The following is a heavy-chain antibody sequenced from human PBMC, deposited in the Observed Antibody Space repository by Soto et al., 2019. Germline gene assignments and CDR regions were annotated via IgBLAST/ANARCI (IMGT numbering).Heavy chain of an antibody. CDR2: IYWDDDK. Sequence: QINLKESGATLVNPTQNLTLSCTLSGFSLSTSGVGVGGIRERPGKALEWLELIYWDDDKRYSPSLKSRLTITKDTSKNQVVLTMTNMDPVDTATYYCAHSGAYRSTWGQGTLVTVSS. V-gene: IGHV2-5*02. CDR1: GFSLSTSGVG. J-gene: IGHJ5*02. CDR3: AHSGAYRST. D-gene: IGHD3-16*01.